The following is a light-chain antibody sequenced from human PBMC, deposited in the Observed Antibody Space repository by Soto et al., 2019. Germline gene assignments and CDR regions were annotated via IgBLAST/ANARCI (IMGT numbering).Light chain of an antibody. J-gene: IGLJ1*01. Sequence: QSVLTQPASVSGSPGQSITISCTGTSSDVGGYNYVSWYQQHPDKAPKLILYEVSNRPSGVSNRFSGSKSGNTASLTISGLQTEDRADYYCSSYTDNSTLVFGTGTKVTVL. CDR3: SSYTDNSTLV. V-gene: IGLV2-14*01. CDR2: EVS. CDR1: SSDVGGYNY.